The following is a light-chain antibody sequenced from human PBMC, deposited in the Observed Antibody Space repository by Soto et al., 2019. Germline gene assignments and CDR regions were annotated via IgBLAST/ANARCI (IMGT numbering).Light chain of an antibody. Sequence: DIQLSHSPSVLSASVGDTVTITCRASQALSNYLAWYQQKPGKAPALLIYSASTLQSGVPSRFSGSGSETEFSLTIRALQPEDFATYYCQQLRRYPLTFGGGTKVDIK. J-gene: IGKJ4*01. CDR1: QALSNY. CDR3: QQLRRYPLT. CDR2: SAS. V-gene: IGKV1-9*01.